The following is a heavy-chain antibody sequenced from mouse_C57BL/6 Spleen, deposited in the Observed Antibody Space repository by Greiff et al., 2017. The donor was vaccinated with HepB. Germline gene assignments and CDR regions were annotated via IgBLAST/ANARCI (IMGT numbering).Heavy chain of an antibody. CDR3: ARSWDYDGGYFDV. V-gene: IGHV1-64*01. J-gene: IGHJ1*03. CDR2: IHPNSGST. D-gene: IGHD2-4*01. Sequence: QVQLQQPGAELVKPGASVKLSCKASGYTFTSYWMHWVKQRPGQGLEWIGMIHPNSGSTNYNEKFKSKATLTVDKSSSTAYMQLSSLTSEDSAVYYCARSWDYDGGYFDVWGTGTTVTVSS. CDR1: GYTFTSYW.